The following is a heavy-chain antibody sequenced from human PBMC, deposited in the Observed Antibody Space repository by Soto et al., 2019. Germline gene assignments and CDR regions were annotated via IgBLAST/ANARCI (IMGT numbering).Heavy chain of an antibody. D-gene: IGHD3-22*01. V-gene: IGHV3-30*03. CDR2: ISYDGSNK. J-gene: IGHJ4*02. Sequence: GGSLRLSCAASGFTFSSYGMHWVRQAPGKGLEWVAVISYDGSNKYYADSVKGRFTISRDNSKNTLYLQMNSLRAEDTAVYYCVTSGYYYFDYWGQGTLVTVSS. CDR3: VTSGYYYFDY. CDR1: GFTFSSYG.